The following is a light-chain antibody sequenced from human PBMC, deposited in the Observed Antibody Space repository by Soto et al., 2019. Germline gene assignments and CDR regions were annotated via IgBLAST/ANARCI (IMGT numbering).Light chain of an antibody. J-gene: IGKJ2*01. CDR2: AAS. CDR1: QSISSY. V-gene: IGKV1-39*01. Sequence: DIPMTQSPSSLSASVGDRVTITCRASQSISSYLNWYQQKPGKAPKLLIYAASSLQSGVPSRFSGSGSGTDFTLTISSLKPEDFATYYFQQSYSTPYTFGQGTKLEIK. CDR3: QQSYSTPYT.